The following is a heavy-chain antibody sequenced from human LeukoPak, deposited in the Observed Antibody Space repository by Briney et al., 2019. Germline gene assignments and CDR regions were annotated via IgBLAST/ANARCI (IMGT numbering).Heavy chain of an antibody. CDR2: IIPILGIA. J-gene: IGHJ5*02. CDR1: GGTFSSYA. Sequence: SVKVSCKASGGTFSSYAISWVRQAPGQGLEWMGRIIPILGIANYAQKFQGRVTITADKSTSTAYMELSSLRSEDTAVYYCASSYSSSSRGWFDPWGQGTLVTISS. CDR3: ASSYSSSSRGWFDP. D-gene: IGHD6-6*01. V-gene: IGHV1-69*04.